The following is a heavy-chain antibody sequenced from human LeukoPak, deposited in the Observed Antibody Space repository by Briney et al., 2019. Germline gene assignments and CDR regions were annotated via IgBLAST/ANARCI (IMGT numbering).Heavy chain of an antibody. Sequence: SVKVSCKASGGTFSSYAISWVRQAPGQGLEWMGGIIPIFGTANYAQKFQGRVTITADESTSTAYMELSSLRSEDTAVYYCVRPESAGTKYRFDYWGQGALVTVSS. J-gene: IGHJ4*02. V-gene: IGHV1-69*13. CDR3: VRPESAGTKYRFDY. CDR1: GGTFSSYA. CDR2: IIPIFGTA. D-gene: IGHD1-1*01.